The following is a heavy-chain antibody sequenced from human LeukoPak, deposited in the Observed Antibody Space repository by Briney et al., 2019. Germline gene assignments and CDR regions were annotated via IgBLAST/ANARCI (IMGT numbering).Heavy chain of an antibody. Sequence: GGSLRLSCAASGFTFSNYWMSWVRQPPGKGLEWVAHIKPDGSEKNYVDSVKGRFTLFRDDAKNSVYLQMNSLRVEDTAVYYCARSREYWGQGTLVTVSS. CDR3: ARSREY. D-gene: IGHD5-24*01. CDR2: IKPDGSEK. V-gene: IGHV3-7*01. J-gene: IGHJ4*02. CDR1: GFTFSNYW.